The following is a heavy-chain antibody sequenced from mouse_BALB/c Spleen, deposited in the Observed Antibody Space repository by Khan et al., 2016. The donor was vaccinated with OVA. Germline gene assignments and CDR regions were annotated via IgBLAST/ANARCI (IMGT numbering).Heavy chain of an antibody. CDR1: GFTFSSYG. CDR3: ATSCYYGDYFNY. V-gene: IGHV5-17*02. Sequence: EVELVESGGGLVQPGGSRKLSCAASGFTFSSYGMHWVRQAPEKGLEWVAYISGDSTTIYYAHTVKGRITISRDKPKNTLFLQMTSLMSEDTAKYNGATSCYYGDYFNYWGQGTTLTVSA. CDR2: ISGDSTTI. J-gene: IGHJ2*01. D-gene: IGHD1-1*01.